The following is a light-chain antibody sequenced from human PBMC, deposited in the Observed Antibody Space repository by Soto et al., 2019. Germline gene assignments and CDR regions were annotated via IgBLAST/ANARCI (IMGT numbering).Light chain of an antibody. J-gene: IGLJ1*01. V-gene: IGLV2-14*01. CDR3: SSYTSSSTL. CDR1: SSDVGGYNY. CDR2: DVS. Sequence: QSALTQPASVSGSPGQSITISCTGTSSDVGGYNYVSWYQQHPGKAPKLMIYDVSNRPSGVSNRFSGSKSGNTASLTISGVPAEDEADYYCSSYTSSSTLFGTGTKLTVL.